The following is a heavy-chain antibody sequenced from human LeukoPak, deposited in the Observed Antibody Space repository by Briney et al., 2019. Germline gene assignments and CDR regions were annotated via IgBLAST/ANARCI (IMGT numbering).Heavy chain of an antibody. CDR2: TRNKANSYTT. CDR1: GFTFSDHY. CDR3: ASPSGVGSTSPLDY. Sequence: GSLRLSCAASGFTFSDHYMDWVRQAPGKGLEWVGRTRNKANSYTTEYAASVKGRFTISRDDSKNSLYLQMNSLKTEDTAVYYCASPSGVGSTSPLDYWGQGTLVTVSS. D-gene: IGHD2-2*01. J-gene: IGHJ4*02. V-gene: IGHV3-72*01.